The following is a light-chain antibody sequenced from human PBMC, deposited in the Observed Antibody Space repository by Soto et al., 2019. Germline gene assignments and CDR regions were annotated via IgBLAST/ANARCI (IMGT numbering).Light chain of an antibody. J-gene: IGKJ1*01. CDR2: LDS. CDR3: MQSLQTPLT. Sequence: DIVMTQSPLSLPVTPGEPASISCRSSQSLLDSNGYNCLEWYLQKPGQSPQLLIYLDSNRASRVPDRFSGGGSCTVFTLKISRVEAGDVGIYYCMQSLQTPLTFGQGTKVEIK. V-gene: IGKV2-28*01. CDR1: QSLLDSNGYNC.